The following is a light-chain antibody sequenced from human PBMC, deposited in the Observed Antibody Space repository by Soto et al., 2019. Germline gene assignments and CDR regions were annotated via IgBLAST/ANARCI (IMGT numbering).Light chain of an antibody. CDR2: AAS. CDR1: QTISSY. CDR3: QQTYSTPSTWT. Sequence: DIQMTKSPSSLSASVGDRVTITCRARQTISSYLNWYQQTPGRAPTLLIYAASSLQGGVPSRFSGSGSGTDFTLTISSLQPEDFATFYCQQTYSTPSTWTFGQGTKV. V-gene: IGKV1-39*01. J-gene: IGKJ1*01.